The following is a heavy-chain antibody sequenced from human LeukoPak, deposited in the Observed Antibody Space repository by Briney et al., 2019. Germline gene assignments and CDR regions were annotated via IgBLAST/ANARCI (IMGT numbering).Heavy chain of an antibody. CDR2: ISTTGTTT. V-gene: IGHV3-11*04. Sequence: PGGSLRLSCAASEFTFSDYYMSWMRQAPGKGLECISYISTTGTTTYYADSVKGRFTISRDNARNSLYLQMNSLRADDTAIYYCARAPGSYRFDFWGQGTPVTVSS. CDR1: EFTFSDYY. CDR3: ARAPGSYRFDF. D-gene: IGHD3-10*01. J-gene: IGHJ4*02.